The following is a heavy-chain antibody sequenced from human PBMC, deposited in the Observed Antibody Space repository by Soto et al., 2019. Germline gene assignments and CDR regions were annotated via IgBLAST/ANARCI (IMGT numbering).Heavy chain of an antibody. J-gene: IGHJ4*02. CDR3: AASSGYYMIGDY. CDR2: FDPEDGET. Sequence: ASVKVSCKVSGYTLTELSMHWVRQAPGKGLEWMGGFDPEDGETIYAQKFQGRVTMTEDTSTDTAYMELSSLRSEDTAVYYCAASSGYYMIGDYWGQGTLVTVSS. D-gene: IGHD3-22*01. CDR1: GYTLTELS. V-gene: IGHV1-24*01.